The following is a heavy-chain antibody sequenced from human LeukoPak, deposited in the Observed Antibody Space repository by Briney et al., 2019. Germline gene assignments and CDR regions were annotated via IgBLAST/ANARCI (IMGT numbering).Heavy chain of an antibody. J-gene: IGHJ4*02. CDR2: FFLKGST. D-gene: IGHD6-13*01. CDR1: GYSITSAYY. Sequence: SETRSLTCTVSGYSITSAYYWGWIRQPPGKGLEWIGSFFLKGSTYYNPSLKSRVTISVDMSKNQFSLKLGSVTAADTAVYYCAQLSSSWYTFDYWGQGTLVTVSS. V-gene: IGHV4-38-2*02. CDR3: AQLSSSWYTFDY.